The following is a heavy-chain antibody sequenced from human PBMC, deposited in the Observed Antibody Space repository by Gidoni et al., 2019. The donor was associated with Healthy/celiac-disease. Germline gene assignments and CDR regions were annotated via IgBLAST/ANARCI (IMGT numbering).Heavy chain of an antibody. CDR3: ARDSGSNYPFYYYYGMDV. J-gene: IGHJ6*02. Sequence: EVQLVESGGGLVKPGGSLRLSCAASGFTFSSYSMNWVRQAPGKGLEWVSSISSSSSYIYYADSVKGRFTISRDNAKNSLYLQMNSLRAEDTAVYYCARDSGSNYPFYYYYGMDVWGQGTTVTVSS. CDR1: GFTFSSYS. CDR2: ISSSSSYI. D-gene: IGHD1-26*01. V-gene: IGHV3-21*01.